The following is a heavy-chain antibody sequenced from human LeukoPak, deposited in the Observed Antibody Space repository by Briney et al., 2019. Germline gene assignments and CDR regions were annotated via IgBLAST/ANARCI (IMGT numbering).Heavy chain of an antibody. CDR1: GFSFRDRY. J-gene: IGHJ6*03. D-gene: IGHD2-15*01. V-gene: IGHV3-11*01. Sequence: KAGGSLRLSCAATGFSFRDRYMSWIRQAPGKGMEWVAYISPNSDNIHYADSVKGRFTISRDNAKNSLFLQMNSLRAEDTAVYYCARVLRYCSGGNCYSGGLGYMDVWGKGTTVTISS. CDR3: ARVLRYCSGGNCYSGGLGYMDV. CDR2: ISPNSDNI.